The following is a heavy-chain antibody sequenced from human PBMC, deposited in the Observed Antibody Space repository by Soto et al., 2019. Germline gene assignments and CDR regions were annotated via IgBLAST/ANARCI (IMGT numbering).Heavy chain of an antibody. Sequence: VQLLQSGSEVKKPGSSVKVSCRASGGSLSSYPVTWVRQAPGQGLEWMGRIIPIVGLTNYAQKFQGRVTITADKSTSTAYMELSSLRSDDTAVYYCARPTGGHDAGGNYMDVWGKGTTVIVSS. V-gene: IGHV1-69*02. D-gene: IGHD2-8*02. J-gene: IGHJ6*03. CDR3: ARPTGGHDAGGNYMDV. CDR2: IIPIVGLT. CDR1: GGSLSSYP.